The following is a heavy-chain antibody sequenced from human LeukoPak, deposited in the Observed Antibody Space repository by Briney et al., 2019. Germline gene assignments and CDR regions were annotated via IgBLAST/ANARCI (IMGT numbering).Heavy chain of an antibody. Sequence: QPGGSLRLSCAASGFTFSSYGMHWVRQAPGKGLEWVAFIRYDGSNKYYADSVKGRFTISRDNSKNTLYLQMNSLRAEDTAVYCCAKDRAYCSSTSCYYYFDYWGQGTLVTVSS. CDR1: GFTFSSYG. J-gene: IGHJ4*02. D-gene: IGHD2-2*01. CDR2: IRYDGSNK. V-gene: IGHV3-30*02. CDR3: AKDRAYCSSTSCYYYFDY.